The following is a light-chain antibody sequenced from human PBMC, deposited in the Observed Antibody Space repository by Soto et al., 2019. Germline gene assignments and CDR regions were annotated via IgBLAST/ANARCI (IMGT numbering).Light chain of an antibody. CDR1: SSDVGGYNY. CDR3: ISYTRSSSYV. CDR2: YVD. Sequence: QSALTQPASVSGSPGQSITISCTGTSSDVGGYNYVSWYQQHPDKAPKLITYYVDNQPPGVSNRFSGSKSGNTASLTISGLQAEDEAEYYCISYTRSSSYVFGTGTKLTVL. V-gene: IGLV2-14*01. J-gene: IGLJ1*01.